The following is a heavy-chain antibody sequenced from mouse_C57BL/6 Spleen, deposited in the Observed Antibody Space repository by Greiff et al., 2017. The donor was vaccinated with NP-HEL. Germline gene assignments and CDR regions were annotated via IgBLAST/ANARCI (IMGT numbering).Heavy chain of an antibody. Sequence: EVKLVESGGGLVKPGGSLKLSCAASGFTFSDYGMHWVRQAPEKGLEWVAYISSGSSTIYYADTVKGRFTISRDNAKNTLFLQMTSLRSEDTAMYYCARNPRITTVKEYYFDYWGQGTTLTVSS. CDR1: GFTFSDYG. CDR2: ISSGSSTI. CDR3: ARNPRITTVKEYYFDY. D-gene: IGHD1-1*01. V-gene: IGHV5-17*01. J-gene: IGHJ2*01.